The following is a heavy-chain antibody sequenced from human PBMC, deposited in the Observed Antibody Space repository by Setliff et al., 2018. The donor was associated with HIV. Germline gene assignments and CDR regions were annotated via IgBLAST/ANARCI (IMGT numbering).Heavy chain of an antibody. CDR2: ITYSGSA. Sequence: SETLSLTCAVSGYSISSGYYWGWIRQPPGKGLEWIGYITYSGSAYYNPSLKSRVTISLDTSNNQFSVRLTSVTAADTAIYYCSRLYYNFWTGHRAFFNYWGQGTLVTVSS. D-gene: IGHD3-3*01. V-gene: IGHV4-38-2*01. CDR3: SRLYYNFWTGHRAFFNY. CDR1: GYSISSGYY. J-gene: IGHJ4*02.